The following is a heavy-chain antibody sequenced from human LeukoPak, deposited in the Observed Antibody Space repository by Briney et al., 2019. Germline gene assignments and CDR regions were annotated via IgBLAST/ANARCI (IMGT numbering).Heavy chain of an antibody. Sequence: GGSLRLSCAASGFTFSCYSMSWVRQAPGKGWKWVAGLGRTGEYKYYADSVKGRFTISRDNSKETVSLKKNSLTAADSAIYYCVKDRPCDTCMPMDAWGQGTTVTVSS. CDR2: LGRTGEYK. CDR3: VKDRPCDTCMPMDA. D-gene: IGHD2-8*01. CDR1: GFTFSCYS. J-gene: IGHJ6*02. V-gene: IGHV3-23*01.